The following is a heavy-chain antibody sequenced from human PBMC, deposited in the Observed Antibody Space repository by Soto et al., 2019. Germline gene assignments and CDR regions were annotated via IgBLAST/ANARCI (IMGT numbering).Heavy chain of an antibody. D-gene: IGHD2-15*01. CDR2: IIPIFGTA. CDR3: AREAYCSGGSCYFFHYYGMDV. CDR1: GGTFSSYA. Sequence: ASVKVSCKASGGTFSSYAISWVRQAPGQGLEWMGGIIPIFGTANYAQKFQGRVTITADESTSTAYMELSSLRSEDTAVYYCAREAYCSGGSCYFFHYYGMDVWGQGTTVTVSS. J-gene: IGHJ6*02. V-gene: IGHV1-69*13.